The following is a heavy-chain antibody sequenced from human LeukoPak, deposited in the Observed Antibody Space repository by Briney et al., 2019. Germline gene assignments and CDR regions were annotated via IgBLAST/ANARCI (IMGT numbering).Heavy chain of an antibody. D-gene: IGHD3-16*01. V-gene: IGHV3-15*01. CDR1: GFTFSNAW. J-gene: IGHJ6*03. CDR2: IKSKTDGGTT. Sequence: PGGSLRLSCAASGFTFSNAWMSWVRQAPGKGLEWVGRIKSKTDGGTTDYAAPVKGRFTISRDDSKNTLYLQMNSLKTEDTAVYYCLHNARPGGAYYYYYYMDVWGKGTTVTVSS. CDR3: LHNARPGGAYYYYYYMDV.